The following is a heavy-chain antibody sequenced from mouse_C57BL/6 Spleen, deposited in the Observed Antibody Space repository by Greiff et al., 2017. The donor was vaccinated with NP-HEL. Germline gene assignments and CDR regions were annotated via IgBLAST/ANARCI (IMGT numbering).Heavy chain of an antibody. Sequence: LQQPGAELVKPGASVKLSCKASGYTFTSYWMHWVKQRPGQGLEWIGMIHPNSGSTNYNEKFKSKATLTVDKSSSTAYMQLSSLTSEDSAVYYCARWELGLFDYWGQGTTLTVSS. CDR1: GYTFTSYW. CDR2: IHPNSGST. CDR3: ARWELGLFDY. D-gene: IGHD4-1*01. V-gene: IGHV1-64*01. J-gene: IGHJ2*01.